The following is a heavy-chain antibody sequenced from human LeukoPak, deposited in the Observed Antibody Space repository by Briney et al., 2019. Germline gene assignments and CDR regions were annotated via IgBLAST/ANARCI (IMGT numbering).Heavy chain of an antibody. CDR3: TSSNGALDY. CDR1: GFTFSSYA. CDR2: ISYDGSNK. D-gene: IGHD2-8*01. V-gene: IGHV3-30-3*01. Sequence: GGSLRLSCAASGFTFSSYAMHWVRQAPGKGLEWVAVISYDGSNKYYADSVKGRFTISRDNAKNSLYLQVNSLRADDTAVYYCTSSNGALDYWGQGTLVTVSS. J-gene: IGHJ4*02.